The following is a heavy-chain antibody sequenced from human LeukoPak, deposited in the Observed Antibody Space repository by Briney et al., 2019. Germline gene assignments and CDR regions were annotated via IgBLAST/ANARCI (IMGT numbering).Heavy chain of an antibody. CDR1: GFTFSSYG. CDR3: AKIPKDYYYGSGSYYNGYYFDY. V-gene: IGHV3-23*01. Sequence: GRSLRLSCAASGFTFSSYGMHWVRQAPGKGLEWVSAISGSGGSTYYADSVKGRFTISRDNSKNTLYLQMNSLRAEDTAVYYCAKIPKDYYYGSGSYYNGYYFDYWGQGTLVTVSS. J-gene: IGHJ4*02. D-gene: IGHD3-10*01. CDR2: ISGSGGST.